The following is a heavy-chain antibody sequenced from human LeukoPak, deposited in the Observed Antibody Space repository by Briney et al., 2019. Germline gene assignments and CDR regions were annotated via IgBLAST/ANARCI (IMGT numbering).Heavy chain of an antibody. J-gene: IGHJ4*02. D-gene: IGHD6-19*01. Sequence: GSLRLSCASSGFTFSSYEMNWVRQAPGKGLEWVSYISSGSTIYDADSVKGRFTISRDNAKNSLYLQMNSLRAEDTAVYYCARESIAVAGAPFDYWGQGTLVTVSS. V-gene: IGHV3-48*03. CDR3: ARESIAVAGAPFDY. CDR2: ISSGSTI. CDR1: GFTFSSYE.